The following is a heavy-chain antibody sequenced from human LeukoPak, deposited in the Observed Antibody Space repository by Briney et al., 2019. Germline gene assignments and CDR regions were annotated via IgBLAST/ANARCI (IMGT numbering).Heavy chain of an antibody. J-gene: IGHJ3*02. CDR1: GYTFTTYY. D-gene: IGHD6-13*01. CDR3: ARATYTSTWYHDGFDI. Sequence: ASVKVSCKAPGYTFTTYYMHWVRQAPGQGPEWMGWINPYSGGTNSAQQFQGRVTMTRDTSISTAYMELSGLRSDDTAVYYCARATYTSTWYHDGFDIWGQGTMVTVSS. V-gene: IGHV1-2*02. CDR2: INPYSGGT.